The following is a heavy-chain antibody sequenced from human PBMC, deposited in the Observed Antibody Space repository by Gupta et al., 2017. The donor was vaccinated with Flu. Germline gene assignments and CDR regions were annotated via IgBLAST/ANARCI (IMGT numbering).Heavy chain of an antibody. CDR3: ARGSGGNGDY. CDR2: ISSSSSYI. V-gene: IGHV3-21*01. CDR1: FTCSSYS. J-gene: IGHJ4*02. D-gene: IGHD2-15*01. Sequence: FTCSSYSMNWVRQAPGKGLEWVSSISSSSSYIYYADSVKGRFTISRDNAKNSLYLQMNSLRAEDTAVYYWARGSGGNGDYWGQGTLVTVSS.